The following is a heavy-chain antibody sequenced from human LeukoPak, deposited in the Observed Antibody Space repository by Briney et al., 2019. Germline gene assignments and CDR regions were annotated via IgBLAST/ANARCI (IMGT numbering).Heavy chain of an antibody. Sequence: SETLSLTCADHGGSSRGYYWSWIRQPPGKGREWMGEINHSGGTNYTPSLKCRVTISVDTSKNQFSLKLSSVTAVDTAVYYCAGGTNYDFWSGHKWYFDLWGRGTLVTVSS. J-gene: IGHJ2*01. CDR2: INHSGGT. CDR3: AGGTNYDFWSGHKWYFDL. D-gene: IGHD3-3*01. V-gene: IGHV4-34*01. CDR1: GGSSRGYY.